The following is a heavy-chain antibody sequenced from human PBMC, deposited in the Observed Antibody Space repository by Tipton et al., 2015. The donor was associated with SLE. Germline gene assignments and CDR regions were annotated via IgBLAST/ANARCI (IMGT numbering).Heavy chain of an antibody. J-gene: IGHJ4*02. CDR2: IYYSGNT. Sequence: TLSLTCTVSGGSISSADSYWTWIRQPPGKGLEWIGYIYYSGNTYYNPSLKSRLTISIDTSKNQFSLKLSSVTAADTAVYYCARNRVSGYYYFDFWGQGTLVTVSS. CDR3: ARNRVSGYYYFDF. CDR1: GGSISSADSY. V-gene: IGHV4-30-4*08. D-gene: IGHD3-22*01.